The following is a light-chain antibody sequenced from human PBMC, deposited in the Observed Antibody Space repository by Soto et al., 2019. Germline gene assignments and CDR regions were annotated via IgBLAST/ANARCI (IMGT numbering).Light chain of an antibody. Sequence: EVVMTQSPATLSVSPGEVATLSCRASQSIGNSLAWYQQKPGQTPRLLIYGASTRVTGVPARFSGSGSGTDFTLTITSLQSEDFAVYYCPRYNNWPEYTFGQGTKLDIK. CDR2: GAS. CDR3: PRYNNWPEYT. J-gene: IGKJ2*01. CDR1: QSIGNS. V-gene: IGKV3-15*01.